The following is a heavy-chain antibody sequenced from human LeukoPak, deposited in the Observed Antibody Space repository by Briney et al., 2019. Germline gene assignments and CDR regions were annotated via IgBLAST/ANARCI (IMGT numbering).Heavy chain of an antibody. CDR1: GFTFNTYS. CDR3: ANNGDSSGYHY. CDR2: IDSSSGYM. V-gene: IGHV3-21*01. J-gene: IGHJ4*02. Sequence: PGGSLRLSRAASGFTFNTYSMNWARQAPGKGLEWVSSIDSSSGYMFYADSVKGRFTISRDNSKSTLYLQMNSLRAEDTAVYYCANNGDSSGYHYWGQGTLVTVSS. D-gene: IGHD3-22*01.